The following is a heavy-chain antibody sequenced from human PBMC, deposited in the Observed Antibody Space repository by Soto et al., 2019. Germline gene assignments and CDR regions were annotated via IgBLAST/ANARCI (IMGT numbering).Heavy chain of an antibody. Sequence: QVQLQQWGAGLLKPSETLSLTCAVYGGSFSGYYWTWIRQPPGTGLEWIGEINHSGSTNYNPSLKRRVTISVDPSKNQFSLKLTSVTAADTAVYYCARDKIPGLFDYWGQGTLVTVSS. J-gene: IGHJ4*02. V-gene: IGHV4-34*01. CDR1: GGSFSGYY. CDR2: INHSGST. D-gene: IGHD2-21*01. CDR3: ARDKIPGLFDY.